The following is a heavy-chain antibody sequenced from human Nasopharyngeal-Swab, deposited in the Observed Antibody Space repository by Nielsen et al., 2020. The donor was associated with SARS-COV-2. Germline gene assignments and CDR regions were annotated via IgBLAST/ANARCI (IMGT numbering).Heavy chain of an antibody. CDR1: GYTFTSYG. CDR2: ISAYNGNT. J-gene: IGHJ3*02. V-gene: IGHV1-18*04. Sequence: ASVKVSCKASGYTFTSYGISWVRQAPGQGLEWMGWISAYNGNTNYAQKLQGRVTMTTDTSTSTAYMELRSLRSDDTAVYYCARDIQRYCNSTSCYTDGAFDIWGQGTMVTVSS. CDR3: ARDIQRYCNSTSCYTDGAFDI. D-gene: IGHD2-2*02.